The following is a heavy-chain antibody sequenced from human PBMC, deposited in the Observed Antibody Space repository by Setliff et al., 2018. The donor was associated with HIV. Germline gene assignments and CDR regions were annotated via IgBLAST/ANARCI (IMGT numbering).Heavy chain of an antibody. D-gene: IGHD3-10*01. CDR3: ARGGGITWKSYSFDY. V-gene: IGHV4-34*01. Sequence: SETLSLTCTVSGGSISSYYWSCLRQAPGKGLEWIGEIKPSEGTNNNPSLKSRVTMSVDTSKKQFSLKLTSVTAADTGVYYCARGGGITWKSYSFDYWGQGTLVTVSS. CDR2: IKPSEGT. J-gene: IGHJ4*02. CDR1: GGSISSYY.